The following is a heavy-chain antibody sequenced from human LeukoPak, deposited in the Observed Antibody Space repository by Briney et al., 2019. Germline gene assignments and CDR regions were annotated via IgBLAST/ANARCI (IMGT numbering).Heavy chain of an antibody. CDR1: GFTFSSYA. J-gene: IGHJ6*03. D-gene: IGHD3-10*01. Sequence: PGGSLRLSCAASGFTFSSYAMHWVRQAPGKGLEGVAVISYDGSNKYYADSVKGRFTISRDNSKNTLYLQMNSLRAEDTAVYYCARDVGSGSYYLSYYYYMDVWGKGTTVTVSS. V-gene: IGHV3-30*04. CDR3: ARDVGSGSYYLSYYYYMDV. CDR2: ISYDGSNK.